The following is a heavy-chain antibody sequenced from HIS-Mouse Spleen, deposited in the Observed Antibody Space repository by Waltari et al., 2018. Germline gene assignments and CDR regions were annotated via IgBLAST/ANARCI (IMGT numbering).Heavy chain of an antibody. J-gene: IGHJ5*02. V-gene: IGHV1-8*01. Sequence: QVQLVQSGAEVKKPGASVKVSCKADGYTVTSYDINWVRQANGTGLEWMGWMNPNSGNTGYAQKFQGRVTMTRNTSISTAYMELSSLRSEDTAVYYCARIGSHRRGYSYGYWFDPWGQGTLVTVSS. CDR3: ARIGSHRRGYSYGYWFDP. CDR2: MNPNSGNT. D-gene: IGHD5-18*01. CDR1: GYTVTSYD.